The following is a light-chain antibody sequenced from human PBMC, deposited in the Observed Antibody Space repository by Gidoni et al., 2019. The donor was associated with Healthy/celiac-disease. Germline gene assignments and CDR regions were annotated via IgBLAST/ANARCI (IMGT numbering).Light chain of an antibody. J-gene: IGKJ1*01. CDR3: QQYYSTPLT. CDR2: WAS. V-gene: IGKV4-1*01. CDR1: QSVLYSSNNKNY. Sequence: DLVLTQSPDSLAVSLGERATINCKSSQSVLYSSNNKNYLAWYQQKPGQPPTLLIYWASTRESGVPDRFSGSGSGTDFTLTISSLQAEDVAVYYCQQYYSTPLTFGQGTKVEIK.